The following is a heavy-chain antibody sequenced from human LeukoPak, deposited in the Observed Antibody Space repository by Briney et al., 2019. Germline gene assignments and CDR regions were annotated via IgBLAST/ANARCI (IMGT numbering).Heavy chain of an antibody. CDR3: ARALDGGRHDY. V-gene: IGHV3-64*01. D-gene: IGHD4-23*01. Sequence: GGSLRLSCAASGFSLSSYSMHWVRQAPGKGLEYVSAISINGAGKYYANSVKGRFTISRDNSKNTLYLQMGSLRAVDMAVYYCARALDGGRHDYWGQGTLVTVSS. CDR2: ISINGAGK. CDR1: GFSLSSYS. J-gene: IGHJ4*02.